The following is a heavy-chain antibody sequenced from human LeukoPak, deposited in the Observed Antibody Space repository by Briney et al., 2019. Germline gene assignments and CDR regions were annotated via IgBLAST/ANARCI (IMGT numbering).Heavy chain of an antibody. CDR2: ILYDEK. J-gene: IGHJ5*01. D-gene: IGHD6-19*01. Sequence: GGSLRLSCAASGFTFSSFGMHWVRQAPGRGLEWVALILYDEKYYADSVKGRFTISRDNSKNTLYLQMNSLRAEDTAVYYCAKSSATYSSGWADSWGQGSLVTVSS. CDR3: AKSSATYSSGWADS. V-gene: IGHV3-30*02. CDR1: GFTFSSFG.